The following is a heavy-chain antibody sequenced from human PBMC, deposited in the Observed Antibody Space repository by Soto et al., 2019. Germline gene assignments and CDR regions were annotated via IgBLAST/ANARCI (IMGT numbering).Heavy chain of an antibody. D-gene: IGHD3-9*01. V-gene: IGHV6-1*01. CDR3: ARDLRWASLTGLSNGMDV. Sequence: PSQTLSLTCAISGDSVSSNSAAWNWIRQSPSRGLEWLGRTYYRSKWYNDYAVSVKSRITINPDTSKNQFSLQLNSVTPEDTAVYYCARDLRWASLTGLSNGMDVRGQGTTVTGSS. J-gene: IGHJ6*02. CDR1: GDSVSSNSAA. CDR2: TYYRSKWYN.